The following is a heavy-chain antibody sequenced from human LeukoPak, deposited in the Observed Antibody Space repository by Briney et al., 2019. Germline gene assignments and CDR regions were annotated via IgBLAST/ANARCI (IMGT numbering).Heavy chain of an antibody. CDR3: ARVTRYSSSWDQLARGHNWFDP. J-gene: IGHJ5*02. Sequence: PSETLSLTCTVSGGSIISGSNYWSWIRQPAGKALEWIGHIYTSGRTTYNPSLQSRVTLSRDTSKNQFSLQLSSVTAADTAVYYCARVTRYSSSWDQLARGHNWFDPWGQGTLVTVSS. CDR1: GGSIISGSNY. CDR2: IYTSGRT. D-gene: IGHD6-13*01. V-gene: IGHV4-61*09.